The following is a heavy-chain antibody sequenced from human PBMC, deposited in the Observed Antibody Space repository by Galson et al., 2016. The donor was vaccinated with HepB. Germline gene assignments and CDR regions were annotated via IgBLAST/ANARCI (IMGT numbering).Heavy chain of an antibody. CDR3: ARAHSGWYSDY. Sequence: TLSLTCAVSGGSISSGDCYWTWIRQPPGKGLEWIGYIYNSGSTNYTPSLKSRLTISVDTSKNQFSLKLTSVTAADTAVYYCARAHSGWYSDYWGQGALVTVSS. V-gene: IGHV4-31*11. J-gene: IGHJ4*02. CDR1: GGSISSGDCY. CDR2: IYNSGST. D-gene: IGHD6-19*01.